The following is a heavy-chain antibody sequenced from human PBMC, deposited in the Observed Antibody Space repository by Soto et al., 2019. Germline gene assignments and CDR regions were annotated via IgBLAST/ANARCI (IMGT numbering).Heavy chain of an antibody. CDR3: ARDRPDGTGTTSFYYYYMDV. CDR2: IIPIFGTA. Sequence: ASVKVSCKASGGTFSSYAISWVRQAPGQGLEWMGGIIPIFGTANYAQKFQGRVTITADESTSTADMELSSLRSEDTAVYYCARDRPDGTGTTSFYYYYMDVWGKGTTVTVSS. J-gene: IGHJ6*03. CDR1: GGTFSSYA. V-gene: IGHV1-69*13. D-gene: IGHD1-1*01.